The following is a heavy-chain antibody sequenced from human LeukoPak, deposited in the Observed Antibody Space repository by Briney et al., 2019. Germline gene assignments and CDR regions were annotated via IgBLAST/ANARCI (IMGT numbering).Heavy chain of an antibody. J-gene: IGHJ5*02. V-gene: IGHV4-59*01. CDR3: ARGGPHYYDSSGSVWFDP. CDR1: GGSISYYY. CDR2: IYYSGTT. Sequence: SETLSLTCTVSGGSISYYYWSWIRQPQGKGLEWIGYIYYSGTTNYNPYPKRRVTRSVATSKNQFSLKLSSVTAADTAVYSCARGGPHYYDSSGSVWFDPWGQGTLVTVSS. D-gene: IGHD3-22*01.